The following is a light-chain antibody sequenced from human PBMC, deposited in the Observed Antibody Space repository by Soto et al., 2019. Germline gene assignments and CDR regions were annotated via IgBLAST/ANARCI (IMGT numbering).Light chain of an antibody. V-gene: IGLV2-23*02. CDR2: EVS. CDR3: CSHAPSRPDWV. J-gene: IGLJ3*02. Sequence: QSVLTQPASVSGSPGQSITISCTGTNSDVGSSNLVSWYQQHPGRAPKLMIYEVSRRPSGVSNRFSGSKSGNTASLTISGLQAEDEADYHCCSHAPSRPDWVFGGGTKLTVL. CDR1: NSDVGSSNL.